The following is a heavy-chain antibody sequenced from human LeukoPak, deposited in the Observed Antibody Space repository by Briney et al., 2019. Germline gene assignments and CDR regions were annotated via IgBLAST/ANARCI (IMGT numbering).Heavy chain of an antibody. V-gene: IGHV3-30-3*01. CDR3: ASDSSGWA. D-gene: IGHD6-19*01. J-gene: IGHJ5*02. CDR2: ISYDGSNK. CDR1: GFTFSSYA. Sequence: GGSLRLSCAASGFTFSSYAMHWVRQAPGKGLEWVAVISYDGSNKYYAGSVKGRFTISRDNSKNTLYLQMNSLRAEDTAVYYCASDSSGWAWGQGTLVTVSS.